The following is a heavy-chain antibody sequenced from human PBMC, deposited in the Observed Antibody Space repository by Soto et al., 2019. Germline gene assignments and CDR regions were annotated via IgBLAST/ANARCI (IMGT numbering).Heavy chain of an antibody. CDR2: INLSGSA. CDR3: ARVGITMVRGVTFKYFDY. V-gene: IGHV4-34*01. Sequence: SETLSLTCAVYGGSFSGYYWIWIRQPPGKGLEWIGDINLSGSANHNPSLKSRVTISVDTSKNQFSLKLSSVTAADTAVYYCARVGITMVRGVTFKYFDYWGQGTLVTVSS. CDR1: GGSFSGYY. J-gene: IGHJ4*02. D-gene: IGHD3-10*01.